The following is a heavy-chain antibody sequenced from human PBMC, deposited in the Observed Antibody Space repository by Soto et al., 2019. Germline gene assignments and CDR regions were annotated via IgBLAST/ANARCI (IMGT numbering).Heavy chain of an antibody. J-gene: IGHJ3*02. CDR1: GGTFGSYT. Sequence: GASVKVSCKASGGTFGSYTISWVRQAPGQGLEWMGRIIPILGIANYAQKFQGRVTITADKSTSTAYMELSSLRSEDTAVYYCARGYYSSGCEAFDIWGQGTMVTVSS. CDR3: ARGYYSSGCEAFDI. V-gene: IGHV1-69*02. D-gene: IGHD6-19*01. CDR2: IIPILGIA.